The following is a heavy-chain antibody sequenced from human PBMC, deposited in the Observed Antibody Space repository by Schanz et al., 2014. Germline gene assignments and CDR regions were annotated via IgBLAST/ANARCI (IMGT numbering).Heavy chain of an antibody. CDR1: GFTFDKYA. V-gene: IGHV3-9*01. D-gene: IGHD6-19*01. CDR3: TEDEGQITVAGHFDL. Sequence: EVQLVESGGGLVQPGKSLRLSCAASGFTFDKYAMHWVRQAPGKGLEWVSVISWNSGTIGYADSVKGRFTISRDNAKNSMYLQVNSLRAEDTALYYCTEDEGQITVAGHFDLWGQGTLVTVSS. J-gene: IGHJ4*02. CDR2: ISWNSGTI.